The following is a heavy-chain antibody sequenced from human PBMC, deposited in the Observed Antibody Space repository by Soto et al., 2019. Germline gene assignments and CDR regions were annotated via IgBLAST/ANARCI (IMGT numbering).Heavy chain of an antibody. J-gene: IGHJ4*02. CDR3: AKARYDSSGYPGEFDY. CDR2: ISWNSGSI. V-gene: IGHV3-9*01. D-gene: IGHD3-22*01. CDR1: GFTFDDYA. Sequence: EVQLVESGGGLVQPGRSLRLSCAASGFTFDDYAMHWVRQAPGKGLEWVSGISWNSGSIGYADSVKGRFIISRDNAKNSLYLQMNSLRAEDTALYYCAKARYDSSGYPGEFDYWGQGTLVTVSS.